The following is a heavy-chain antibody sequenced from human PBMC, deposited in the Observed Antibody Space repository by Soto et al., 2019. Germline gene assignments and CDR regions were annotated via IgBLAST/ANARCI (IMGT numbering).Heavy chain of an antibody. D-gene: IGHD6-25*01. CDR1: GYTFTSYG. J-gene: IGHJ4*02. Sequence: ASVKVSCKASGYTFTSYGISWVRQAPGQGLEWMGWISAYNGNTNYAQKLQGRVTMTTDTSTSTAYMELRTVTVADTAVYYCVRGADHYKCGFWGQGTPVTVSS. V-gene: IGHV1-18*01. CDR2: ISAYNGNT. CDR3: VRGADHYKCGF.